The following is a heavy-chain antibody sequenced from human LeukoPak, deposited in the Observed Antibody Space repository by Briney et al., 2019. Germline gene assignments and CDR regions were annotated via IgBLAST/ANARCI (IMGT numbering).Heavy chain of an antibody. Sequence: GGSLILSCAASGFTISSYAMCWGRQAPGEGLEWVSVSSGSGGSTYYADSVKGRFIISRDNSKNTLYLQMNSLRAEDTAVYYCAKGYKTYYYDSSGYYPLDYWGQGTLVTVSS. J-gene: IGHJ4*02. D-gene: IGHD3-22*01. CDR1: GFTISSYA. CDR3: AKGYKTYYYDSSGYYPLDY. CDR2: SSGSGGST. V-gene: IGHV3-23*01.